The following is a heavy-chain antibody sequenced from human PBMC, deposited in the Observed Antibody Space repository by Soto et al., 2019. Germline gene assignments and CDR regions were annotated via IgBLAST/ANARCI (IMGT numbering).Heavy chain of an antibody. CDR3: ARHGKQAIS. V-gene: IGHV5-10-1*01. J-gene: IGHJ3*01. Sequence: PGESLKISCKGSGYSFTTYWISWVRQMPGKGLEWMGRIDPTDSYTNYSPSFQGHVTISADKSINTAYLQWSSLKASDPAMYYCARHGKQAISWGQGTMVIVAS. CDR2: IDPTDSYT. CDR1: GYSFTTYW. D-gene: IGHD3-3*01.